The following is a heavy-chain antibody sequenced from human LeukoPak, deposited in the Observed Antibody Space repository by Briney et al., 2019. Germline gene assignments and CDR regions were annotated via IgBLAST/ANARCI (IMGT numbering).Heavy chain of an antibody. CDR3: ARSGDGYNYYYMDV. J-gene: IGHJ6*03. V-gene: IGHV4-39*07. CDR1: GGSISSSSYH. D-gene: IGHD5-24*01. CDR2: FYYSGNT. Sequence: SETLSLTCAVYGGSISSSSYHWGWIRQPPGKGLEWIGSFYYSGNTYYNPSLKSRVTISVDTSKNQFSLNLSSVTAADTAVYYCARSGDGYNYYYMDVWGKGTTVTISS.